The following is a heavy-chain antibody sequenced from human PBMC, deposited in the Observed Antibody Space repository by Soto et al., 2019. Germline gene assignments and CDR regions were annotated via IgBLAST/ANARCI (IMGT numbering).Heavy chain of an antibody. J-gene: IGHJ5*02. CDR2: TYYRSKWYN. CDR1: GDSVSSNSAA. CDR3: ARDRDSWSAADENWFDP. D-gene: IGHD6-13*01. Sequence: SQTLSLTCAISGDSVSSNSAAWNWIRQSPSRGLEWLGRTYYRSKWYNDYAVSVKSRITINPDTSKNQFSLQLNSVTPEDTAVYYCARDRDSWSAADENWFDPWGQGTLVTVSS. V-gene: IGHV6-1*01.